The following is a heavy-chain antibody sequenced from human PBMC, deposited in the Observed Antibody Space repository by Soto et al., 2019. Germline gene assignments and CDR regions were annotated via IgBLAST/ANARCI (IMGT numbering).Heavy chain of an antibody. D-gene: IGHD4-17*01. CDR3: ARGPSYSDSYFDY. CDR2: ISYDGNNK. V-gene: IGHV3-30*03. J-gene: IGHJ4*02. CDR1: EFTFSNYA. Sequence: GGSLRLSCAASEFTFSNYAMHWVRQPPGKGLKWLAVISYDGNNKYYADSVEGRFTISRDNSKNTVYLQMNSLRLEDTAVYYCARGPSYSDSYFDYWGQGTLVTVSS.